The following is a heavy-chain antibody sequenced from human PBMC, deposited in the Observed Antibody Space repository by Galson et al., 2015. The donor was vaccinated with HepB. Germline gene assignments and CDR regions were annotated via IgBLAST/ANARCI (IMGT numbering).Heavy chain of an antibody. V-gene: IGHV3-49*03. CDR1: GFTFQDYT. CDR3: TRGPDIVLGPFRRNGPYYYGMDV. Sequence: SLRLSCAASGFTFQDYTMNWFRQAPGKGLEWVGFIRSKAYGGTTEYAASVKGRFTISRDDSKTIAYLQMNSLKTEDTAMYYRTRGPDIVLGPFRRNGPYYYGMDVWGQGTTVTVSS. D-gene: IGHD2-8*01. CDR2: IRSKAYGGTT. J-gene: IGHJ6*02.